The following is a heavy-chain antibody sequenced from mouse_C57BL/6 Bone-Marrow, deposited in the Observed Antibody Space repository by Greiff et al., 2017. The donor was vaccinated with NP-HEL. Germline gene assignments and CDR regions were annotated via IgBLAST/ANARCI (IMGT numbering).Heavy chain of an antibody. Sequence: QVQLQQSGPELVKPGASVKISCKASGYAFSSSWMNWVKQRPGKGLEWIGRIYPGDGDTNYNGKFKGKATLTAEKSSSTAYMQLSSLTSEDSAVYFCARSGGSGYYWYFDVWGTGTTVTVSS. CDR3: ARSGGSGYYWYFDV. CDR2: IYPGDGDT. CDR1: GYAFSSSW. D-gene: IGHD1-3*01. J-gene: IGHJ1*03. V-gene: IGHV1-82*01.